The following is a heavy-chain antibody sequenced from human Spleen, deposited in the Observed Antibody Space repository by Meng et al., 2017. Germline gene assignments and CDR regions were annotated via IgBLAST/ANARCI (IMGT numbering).Heavy chain of an antibody. V-gene: IGHV4-4*02. Sequence: QVQLQESGPGLVKPSGTLSLTCAVSGGSISSTNWWGWVRQPPGKGLEWIGEIDHSGSTNYNPSLKSRVTISVDKSKNQFSLKLSSVTAADTALYYCARSFWGNGPIDPWGQGTLVTVSS. CDR3: ARSFWGNGPIDP. D-gene: IGHD3-16*01. CDR1: GGSISSTNW. CDR2: IDHSGST. J-gene: IGHJ5*02.